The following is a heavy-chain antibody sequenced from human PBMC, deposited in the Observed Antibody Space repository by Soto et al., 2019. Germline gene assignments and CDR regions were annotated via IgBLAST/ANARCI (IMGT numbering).Heavy chain of an antibody. D-gene: IGHD3-10*01. V-gene: IGHV4-34*01. CDR1: GGSFSGYY. J-gene: IGHJ5*02. CDR3: ARGILAARRLTMVRGAKYNWFDP. CDR2: INHSGST. Sequence: PSETLSLTCAVYGGSFSGYYWSWIRQPPGKGLEWIGEINHSGSTNYNPSLKSRVTISVDTSKNQFSLKLSSVTAADTAVYYCARGILAARRLTMVRGAKYNWFDPWGQGTLVTVS.